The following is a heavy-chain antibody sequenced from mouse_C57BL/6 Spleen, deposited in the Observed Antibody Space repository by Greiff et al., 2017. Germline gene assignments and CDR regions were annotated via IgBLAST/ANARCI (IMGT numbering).Heavy chain of an antibody. CDR2: IDPGNGCT. Sequence: QVQLQQSVAELVKPGASVKISCKASGYAFTSSWMNWVKQRPGKGLEWIGKIDPGNGCTNYNEKFKSKATLTVDKSSSTAYMRLSSLTSEDSAVYYCARYDYDVAWFAYWGQGTLVTVSA. D-gene: IGHD2-4*01. CDR3: ARYDYDVAWFAY. J-gene: IGHJ3*01. CDR1: GYAFTSSW. V-gene: IGHV1-53*01.